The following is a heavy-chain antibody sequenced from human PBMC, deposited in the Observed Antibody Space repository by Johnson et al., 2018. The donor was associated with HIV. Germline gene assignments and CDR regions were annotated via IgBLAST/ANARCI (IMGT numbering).Heavy chain of an antibody. CDR1: GFTFDDYA. CDR2: IGWNRGSI. CDR3: AKVHSSSSLNGAFDI. Sequence: VQLVESGGGVVQPGGSLRLSCAASGFTFDDYAMHWVRQAPGKGLEWVSGIGWNRGSIGYADSVRGRFTISRDNAKNSRYLQMNSLRAEDTALYYCAKVHSSSSLNGAFDIWGQGTMVTVSS. J-gene: IGHJ3*02. V-gene: IGHV3-9*01. D-gene: IGHD6-6*01.